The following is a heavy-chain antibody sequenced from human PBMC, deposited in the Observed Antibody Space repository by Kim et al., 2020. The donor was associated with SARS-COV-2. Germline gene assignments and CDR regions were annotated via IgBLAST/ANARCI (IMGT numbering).Heavy chain of an antibody. CDR3: ARDERVGVTGTRYYQYYGMDV. CDR1: GFTFSSYA. D-gene: IGHD1-1*01. J-gene: IGHJ6*02. CDR2: ISYVGTNK. Sequence: GGSLRLSCPGSGFTFSSYAMHWVRQAPGKGLEWVAVISYVGTNKYYAESVKGRFTISRDNSKNLVYLQMNSLRVEDTAVYYCARDERVGVTGTRYYQYYGMDVWGQGTTVTVSS. V-gene: IGHV3-30*04.